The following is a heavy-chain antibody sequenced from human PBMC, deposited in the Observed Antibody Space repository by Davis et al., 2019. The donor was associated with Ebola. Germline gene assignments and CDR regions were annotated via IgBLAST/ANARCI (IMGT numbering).Heavy chain of an antibody. D-gene: IGHD2-2*01. CDR1: GGSISSSSYY. J-gene: IGHJ4*02. CDR2: MYFSGST. Sequence: PSETLSLTCTVSGGSISSSSYYWGWIRQPPGKGLEWIGSMYFSGSTYYNPSLKSRVTISADTSKNQFSLKLSSVTAADTALYYCGRHYSAAIFSGVDYWGQGTLVTISS. V-gene: IGHV4-39*01. CDR3: GRHYSAAIFSGVDY.